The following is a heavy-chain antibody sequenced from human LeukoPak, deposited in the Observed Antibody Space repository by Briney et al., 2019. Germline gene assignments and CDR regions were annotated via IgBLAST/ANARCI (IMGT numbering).Heavy chain of an antibody. J-gene: IGHJ6*03. Sequence: SETLSLTCTVSGGSISSSSYYWGWIRQPPGKGLEWIGSIYYSGSTYYNPSPKSRVTISVDTSKNQFSLKLSSVTAADTAVYYCARDIPADYYYMDVWGKGTTVTVSS. CDR1: GGSISSSSYY. CDR3: ARDIPADYYYMDV. CDR2: IYYSGST. V-gene: IGHV4-39*07.